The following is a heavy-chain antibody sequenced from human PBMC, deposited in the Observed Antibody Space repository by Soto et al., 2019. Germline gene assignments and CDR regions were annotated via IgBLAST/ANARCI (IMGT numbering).Heavy chain of an antibody. V-gene: IGHV3-23*01. Sequence: EVQLLESGGGLVQPGGSLSLSCAASGFTFSSYAMSWVRQAPGKGLEWVSAISGSGGSIYYADSVKGRFTISRDHSKNTLYLQMNSLRAEDTAVDYCANGGWLFSCDYWGQGTMVTVSS. CDR3: ANGGWLFSCDY. D-gene: IGHD3-9*01. J-gene: IGHJ4*02. CDR2: ISGSGGSI. CDR1: GFTFSSYA.